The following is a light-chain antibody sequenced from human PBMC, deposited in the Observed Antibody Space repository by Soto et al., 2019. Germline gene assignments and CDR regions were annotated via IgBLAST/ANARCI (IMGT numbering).Light chain of an antibody. V-gene: IGKV4-1*01. Sequence: DIVLTQSPDSLAVSMGERATINCKSSQSVLYSHNNESYLAWFQKKPGQPPNLLLYWTSARGSAFPDRFSGSGSGTDFTLTINSLQAEDVAIYYCQQYYSAPYTFGQGTRVEI. CDR2: WTS. CDR3: QQYYSAPYT. J-gene: IGKJ2*01. CDR1: QSVLYSHNNESY.